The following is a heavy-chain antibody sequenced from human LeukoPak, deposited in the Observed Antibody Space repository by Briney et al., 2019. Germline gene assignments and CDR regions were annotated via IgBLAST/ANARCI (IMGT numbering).Heavy chain of an antibody. CDR1: GFTFSSYS. CDR2: ISSSSSYI. Sequence: PGGSLRLSYAASGFTFSSYSMNWVRQAPGKGLEWVSFISSSSSYIYYADSVKGRFTISRDNAKNSLYLQMNSLRAEDTAVYYCASQAYGLFHYWGQGTLVTVSS. D-gene: IGHD3-16*01. V-gene: IGHV3-21*01. CDR3: ASQAYGLFHY. J-gene: IGHJ4*02.